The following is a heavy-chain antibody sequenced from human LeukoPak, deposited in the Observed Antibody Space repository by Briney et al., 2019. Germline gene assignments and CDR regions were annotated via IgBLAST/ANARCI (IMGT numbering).Heavy chain of an antibody. V-gene: IGHV3-30-3*01. Sequence: PGGSLRLSCAASGFTFSSYAMHWVRQAPAKGLEWMAVISYDGSNKYYADSVKGRFTISRDNSKNTLYLQMNSLRAEDTAVYYCARDIVVVVAATRPGLYYYGMDVWGQGTTVTVSS. CDR3: ARDIVVVVAATRPGLYYYGMDV. CDR2: ISYDGSNK. D-gene: IGHD2-15*01. CDR1: GFTFSSYA. J-gene: IGHJ6*02.